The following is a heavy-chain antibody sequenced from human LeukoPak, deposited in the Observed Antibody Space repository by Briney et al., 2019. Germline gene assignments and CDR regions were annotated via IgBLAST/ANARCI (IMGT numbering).Heavy chain of an antibody. CDR3: ARLPTGYPNWFDP. D-gene: IGHD3-9*01. CDR1: XGSIVSSSYN. V-gene: IGHV4-39*01. J-gene: IGHJ5*02. CDR2: IYHSGTT. Sequence: ETLSLTCAVSXGSIVSSSYNWGWIRQPPGKGLEWIGTIYHSGTTYYNPSLKSRVTISVDTSKNQFFLKLSSVTAADTAVYYCARLPTGYPNWFDPWGQGSLVTVSS.